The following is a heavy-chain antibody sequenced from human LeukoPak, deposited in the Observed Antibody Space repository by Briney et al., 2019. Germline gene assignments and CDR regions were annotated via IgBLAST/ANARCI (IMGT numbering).Heavy chain of an antibody. V-gene: IGHV4-59*01. CDR1: GGSISSYY. CDR3: ARIERPCMAGSRDY. J-gene: IGHJ4*02. Sequence: SETLSLTCIVSGGSISSYYWSWIRQPPGKGLEWIGYIYYNGSTNYNPSLKSRVTISVDTSKNQFSLKLSAVTAADTAVYYCARIERPCMAGSRDYWGQGTMVTVSS. D-gene: IGHD2-8*01. CDR2: IYYNGST.